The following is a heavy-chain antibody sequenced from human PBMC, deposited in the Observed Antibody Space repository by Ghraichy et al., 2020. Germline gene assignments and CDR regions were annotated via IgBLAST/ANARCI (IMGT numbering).Heavy chain of an antibody. CDR1: GDSLSPYS. D-gene: IGHD6-13*01. CDR2: VYNTWTT. V-gene: IGHV4-59*01. J-gene: IGHJ4*02. CDR3: AREALAASGTTYFDS. Sequence: SETLSLTCTVSGDSLSPYSWSWIRQSPGKGLEWIAYVYNTWTTNYNPSLKSRVTISSDTSNNLLSLKLTSMTAADTAVYYCAREALAASGTTYFDSWGQGILVTVSS.